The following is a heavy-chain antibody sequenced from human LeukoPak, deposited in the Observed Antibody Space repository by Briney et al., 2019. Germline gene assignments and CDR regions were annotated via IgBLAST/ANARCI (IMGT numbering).Heavy chain of an antibody. Sequence: GRSLRLSCAASGFTFSNFAMHWVRQAPGKGLEWVANIKQDGSEKYYVDSVKGRFTISRDNAKNSLYLQMNSLRAEDTAVYYCARFDGYSSSWSFDCWGQGTLVTVSS. CDR2: IKQDGSEK. J-gene: IGHJ4*02. D-gene: IGHD6-13*01. CDR3: ARFDGYSSSWSFDC. V-gene: IGHV3-7*01. CDR1: GFTFSNFA.